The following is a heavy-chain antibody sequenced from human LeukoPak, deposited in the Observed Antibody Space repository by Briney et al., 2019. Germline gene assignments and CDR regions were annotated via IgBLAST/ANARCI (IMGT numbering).Heavy chain of an antibody. Sequence: GGSLRLSCAASGFTVSSNYMSWVRQAPGKGLEWVSVIYSGGSTYYADSVKGRFTISRDNSKNTLYLQMNSLRAEDTAVYYCARVPDYDSSGYPDYYYYMDVWGKGTTVTVSS. J-gene: IGHJ6*03. CDR3: ARVPDYDSSGYPDYYYYMDV. D-gene: IGHD3-22*01. CDR2: IYSGGST. V-gene: IGHV3-53*01. CDR1: GFTVSSNY.